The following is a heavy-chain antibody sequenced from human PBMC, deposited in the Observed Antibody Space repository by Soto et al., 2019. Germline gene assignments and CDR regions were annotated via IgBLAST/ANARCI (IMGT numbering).Heavy chain of an antibody. V-gene: IGHV4-4*07. CDR3: ARESTVAGTDNWFDS. Sequence: SSETLSLTCTVSGAFISGYYWSWIRQPAGKGLEWIGRIYTSGSTKYSPSLKSRATMSVDTSKKQFSLKLNSVTAADTAVYYCARESTVAGTDNWFDSWGQGTLVTVSS. CDR1: GAFISGYY. J-gene: IGHJ5*01. D-gene: IGHD6-13*01. CDR2: IYTSGST.